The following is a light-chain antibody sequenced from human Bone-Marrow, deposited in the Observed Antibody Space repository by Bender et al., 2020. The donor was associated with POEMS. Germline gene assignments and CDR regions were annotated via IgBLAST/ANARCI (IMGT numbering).Light chain of an antibody. CDR2: SSH. V-gene: IGLV1-44*01. CDR1: SSNIGAHA. J-gene: IGLJ2*01. Sequence: QSVLTQPPSASGTPGQRVTISCSGGSSNIGAHAVNWYQHLPGTAPKLLIYSSHRRPSEVPDRFSGSRSGTSASLAISGLQSEDEADYYCSSYSSSNTPVLFGGGTKLTVL. CDR3: SSYSSSNTPVL.